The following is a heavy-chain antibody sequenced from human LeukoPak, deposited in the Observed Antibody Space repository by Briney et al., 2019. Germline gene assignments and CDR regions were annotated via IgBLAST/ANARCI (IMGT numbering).Heavy chain of an antibody. V-gene: IGHV4-38-2*02. CDR1: GYSISSGYY. J-gene: IGHJ4*02. Sequence: SETLSLTCTDSGYSISSGYYWGWIRQPPGKGLEWIGFIYHSGSTYYNPSLKRRVTISVDTSKNQFSLKLSSVTAADTAVYYCARGWELLGYFDYWGQGTLVTVSS. D-gene: IGHD1-26*01. CDR2: IYHSGST. CDR3: ARGWELLGYFDY.